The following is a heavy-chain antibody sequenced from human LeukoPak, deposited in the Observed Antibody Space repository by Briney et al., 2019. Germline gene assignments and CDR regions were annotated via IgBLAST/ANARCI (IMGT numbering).Heavy chain of an antibody. D-gene: IGHD2-21*02. V-gene: IGHV3-74*01. CDR3: ARDGPGDRPMDY. J-gene: IGHJ4*02. CDR1: GFTFSSYW. Sequence: GGSLRLSCAASGFTFSSYWMHWVRQAPGKGLVWVSRINSDGSSTSNADSVKGRFTISRDNAKNTLYLQMNSLRAEDTAVYYCARDGPGDRPMDYWGQGTLVTVSS. CDR2: INSDGSST.